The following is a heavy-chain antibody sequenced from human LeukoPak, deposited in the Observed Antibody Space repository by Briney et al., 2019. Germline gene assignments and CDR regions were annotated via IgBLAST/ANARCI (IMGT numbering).Heavy chain of an antibody. CDR2: ISGSGGNT. CDR1: GFTFSSYA. J-gene: IGHJ4*02. D-gene: IGHD3-16*01. CDR3: AKGSYYYDSADYFDY. V-gene: IGHV3-23*01. Sequence: PGGSLRLSCAAYGFTFSSYAMSWVRQAPGKGLEWVSTISGSGGNTYYADSVKGRFTISRDNSKNTLYLQMSSLRAEDTAVYYCAKGSYYYDSADYFDYWGQGTLVTVSS.